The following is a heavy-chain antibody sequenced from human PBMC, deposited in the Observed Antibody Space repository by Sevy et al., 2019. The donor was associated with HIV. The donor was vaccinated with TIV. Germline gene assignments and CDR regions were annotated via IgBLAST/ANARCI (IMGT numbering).Heavy chain of an antibody. J-gene: IGHJ5*02. CDR2: IYYSGST. D-gene: IGHD6-13*01. Sequence: SETLSLTCTVSGGSISSYYWSWIRQPPGKGLEWIGYIYYSGSTNYNPSLKSRVTISVDTSKNQFSLKLSSVTAADTAVYYSARGTIAAAVLNWFDPWGQGTLVTVSS. CDR1: GGSISSYY. CDR3: ARGTIAAAVLNWFDP. V-gene: IGHV4-59*01.